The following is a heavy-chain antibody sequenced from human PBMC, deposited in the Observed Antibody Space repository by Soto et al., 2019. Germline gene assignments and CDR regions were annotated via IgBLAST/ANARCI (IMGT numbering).Heavy chain of an antibody. CDR3: RGYASGNSDPFDI. J-gene: IGHJ3*02. Sequence: GGSLRLSCAASGFTFSSYAMSWVRQAPGKGLEWVSAITGSSRTTHYADFVKGRFTISRDNSKNTLYLQMDSLRADDTALYYCRGYASGNSDPFDIWGQGTMVTVSS. V-gene: IGHV3-23*01. CDR2: ITGSSRTT. D-gene: IGHD3-10*01. CDR1: GFTFSSYA.